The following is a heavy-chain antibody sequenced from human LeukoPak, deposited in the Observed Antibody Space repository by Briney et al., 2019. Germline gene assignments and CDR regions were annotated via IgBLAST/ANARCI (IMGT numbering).Heavy chain of an antibody. CDR1: GGSFTTHY. D-gene: IGHD3-22*01. Sequence: SETLSLTCTVSGGSFTTHYGSWIRQPPGKGLEWIGYISYIGSTIYNPSLKSRVTISIDTSNNEVSLMLTSVTAADTAVYYCASDSISMNAFDAWGQGTMVTVSS. CDR3: ASDSISMNAFDA. CDR2: ISYIGST. J-gene: IGHJ3*01. V-gene: IGHV4-59*11.